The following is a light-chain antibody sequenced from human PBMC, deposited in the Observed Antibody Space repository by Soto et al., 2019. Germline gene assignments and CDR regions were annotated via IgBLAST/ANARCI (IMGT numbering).Light chain of an antibody. Sequence: DIQMTQSPPTLSASVGDRVTISCRASESITNWLAWYQHKPGKAPKLLIYKASSLESGVPSRFSGSGSGTEFTLTISSLQPDDFATYHCQQYKSPPWTFGQGTKV. CDR2: KAS. CDR1: ESITNW. CDR3: QQYKSPPWT. V-gene: IGKV1-5*03. J-gene: IGKJ1*01.